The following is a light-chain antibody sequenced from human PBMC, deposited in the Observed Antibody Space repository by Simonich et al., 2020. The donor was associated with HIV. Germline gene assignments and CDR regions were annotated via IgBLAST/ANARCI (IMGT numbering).Light chain of an antibody. Sequence: QSALTQPASVSGSPGQSITISCTGSSSDVGRHNHFSWYQQHPGKVPKLLIYDVSNRPSGISNRFSGSKSGNTASLTISGLQAEDEADYYCSSYTTSSTLVFGGGTKLTVL. J-gene: IGLJ2*01. CDR1: SSDVGRHNH. V-gene: IGLV2-14*03. CDR3: SSYTTSSTLV. CDR2: DVS.